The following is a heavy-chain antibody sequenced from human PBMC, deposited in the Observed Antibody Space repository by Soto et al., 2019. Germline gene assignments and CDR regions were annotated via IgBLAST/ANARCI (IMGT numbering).Heavy chain of an antibody. CDR2: ISGSGGST. J-gene: IGHJ5*02. CDR3: AKGVSIAAAGTWFDP. Sequence: GGSLRLSCAASGFSFSNYGMSWVRQAPGKGLEWVSAISGSGGSTYYADSVKGRFTISRDNSKNTLYLQMNSLRAEDTAVYYCAKGVSIAAAGTWFDPWGQGTLVTVSS. D-gene: IGHD6-13*01. CDR1: GFSFSNYG. V-gene: IGHV3-23*01.